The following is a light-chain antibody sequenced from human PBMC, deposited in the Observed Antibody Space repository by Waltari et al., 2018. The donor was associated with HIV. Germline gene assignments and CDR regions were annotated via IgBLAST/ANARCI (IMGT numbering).Light chain of an antibody. CDR1: SSHVGRYNL. CDR2: EVS. Sequence: QPALTHPASASGPPGQPITTPCPGTSSHVGRYNLLSWYQQHPGKAPKPMIYEVSKRPSGVSNRFSGSKSGNTASLTISGLQAEDEADYYCCSYAGSSTVVFGGGTKLTVL. CDR3: CSYAGSSTVV. V-gene: IGLV2-23*02. J-gene: IGLJ2*01.